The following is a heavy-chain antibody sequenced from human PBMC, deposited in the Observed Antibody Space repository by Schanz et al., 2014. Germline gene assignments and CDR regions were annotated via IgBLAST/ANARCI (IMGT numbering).Heavy chain of an antibody. V-gene: IGHV3-7*01. CDR3: ARGGRIDY. Sequence: EVQLVESGGGLVQPGGSLRLSCAASGFIFSNSWMSWVRQAPGKGLEWVASIKQDGSEKYYGDSVKGRFTISRDNAKNTLYRQMNRLTAEGAAVYYCARGGRIDYWGQGTLVTVSS. CDR2: IKQDGSEK. CDR1: GFIFSNSW. J-gene: IGHJ4*02.